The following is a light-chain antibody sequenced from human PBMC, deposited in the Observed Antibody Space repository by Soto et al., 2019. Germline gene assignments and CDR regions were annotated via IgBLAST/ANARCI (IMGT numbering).Light chain of an antibody. CDR1: SGHSSYA. J-gene: IGLJ2*01. CDR2: LNNDGSH. CDR3: QTCGTGIHVV. V-gene: IGLV4-69*01. Sequence: QPVLTQSPSASASLGASVKLTCTLSSGHSSYAIAWHQQQPEKGPRYLMKLNNDGSHSKGDGIPDRFSGSSSGAERYLTISSLQSEDEADYYCQTCGTGIHVVFGGGTKLTVL.